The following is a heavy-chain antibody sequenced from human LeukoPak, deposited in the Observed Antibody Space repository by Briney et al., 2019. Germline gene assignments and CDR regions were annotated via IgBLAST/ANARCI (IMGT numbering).Heavy chain of an antibody. CDR2: IYYSGST. J-gene: IGHJ3*02. D-gene: IGHD3-3*01. Sequence: KPSETLSLTCTVSGGSISSSSYYWGWIRQPPGKGLEWIGSIYYSGSTYYNPSLKSRVTISVDKSKNQFSLKLSSVTAADTAVYYCARHVAISGVVNDAFDIWGQGTMVTVSS. CDR3: ARHVAISGVVNDAFDI. V-gene: IGHV4-39*01. CDR1: GGSISSSSYY.